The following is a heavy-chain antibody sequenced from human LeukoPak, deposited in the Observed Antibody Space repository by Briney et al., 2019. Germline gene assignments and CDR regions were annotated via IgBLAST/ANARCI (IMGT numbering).Heavy chain of an antibody. CDR3: AKRSGAPNNFDY. D-gene: IGHD1-26*01. Sequence: PGGSLRLSCATSGFTFDEHAMRWVRQVPGRGLEWVSLISGDGANEYYADSVKGRFTISRDNRRNSLFLQMDSLRTEDTALYFCAKRSGAPNNFDYWGRGVLVTVSS. J-gene: IGHJ4*02. CDR1: GFTFDEHA. V-gene: IGHV3-43*02. CDR2: ISGDGANE.